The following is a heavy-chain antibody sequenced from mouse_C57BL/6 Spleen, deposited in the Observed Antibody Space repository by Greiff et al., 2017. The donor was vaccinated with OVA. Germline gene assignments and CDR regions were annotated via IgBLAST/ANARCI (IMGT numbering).Heavy chain of an antibody. D-gene: IGHD2-4*01. CDR1: GYSITSGYY. Sequence: EVQLQQSGPGLVKPSQSLSLTCSVTGYSITSGYYWHWIRQFPGNKLEWMGYISYDGSNNYNPSLKNRISITRDTSKNQFFLKLNSVTTEDTATYYCAREYYDYDYYAMDYWGQGTSVTVSS. CDR3: AREYYDYDYYAMDY. V-gene: IGHV3-6*01. J-gene: IGHJ4*01. CDR2: ISYDGSN.